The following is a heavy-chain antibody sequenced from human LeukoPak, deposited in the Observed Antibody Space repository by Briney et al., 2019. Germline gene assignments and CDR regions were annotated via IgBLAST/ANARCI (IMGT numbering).Heavy chain of an antibody. V-gene: IGHV3-21*01. Sequence: PGGSLRLSCAASGFTFSSYSMNWVRQAPGKGLEWVSTISSSSSYIYYADSVKGRFTISRDNAKNSLYLQMNSLRAEDTAVYYCARDMEEYFDYWGQGTLVTVSS. CDR3: ARDMEEYFDY. CDR2: ISSSSSYI. CDR1: GFTFSSYS. J-gene: IGHJ4*02. D-gene: IGHD3-10*01.